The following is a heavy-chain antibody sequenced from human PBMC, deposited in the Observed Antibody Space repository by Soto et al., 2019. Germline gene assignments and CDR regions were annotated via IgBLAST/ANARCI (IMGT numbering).Heavy chain of an antibody. Sequence: SETLSLTCAVYGGSFSGYYWSWIRQPPGKGLEWIGEINHSGSTNYNPSLKSRVTISVDTSKNQFSLKLSSVTAADTAVYYCARGRQRYSSSWYGPGPAFDYWGQGPLVTVSS. CDR3: ARGRQRYSSSWYGPGPAFDY. CDR1: GGSFSGYY. CDR2: INHSGST. J-gene: IGHJ4*02. V-gene: IGHV4-34*01. D-gene: IGHD6-13*01.